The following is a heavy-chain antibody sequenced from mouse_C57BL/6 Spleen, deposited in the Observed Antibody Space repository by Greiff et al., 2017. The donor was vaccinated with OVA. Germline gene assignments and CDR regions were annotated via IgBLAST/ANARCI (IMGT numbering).Heavy chain of an antibody. D-gene: IGHD4-1*01. V-gene: IGHV5-4*01. Sequence: EVHLVESGGGLVKPGGSLKLSCAASGFTFSSYAMSWVRQTPEKRLEWVATISDGGSYTYYPDNVKGRFTISRDNAKNNLYLQMSHLKSEDTAMYYCARANLDGVYYFDYWGQGTTLTVSS. CDR3: ARANLDGVYYFDY. CDR2: ISDGGSYT. CDR1: GFTFSSYA. J-gene: IGHJ2*01.